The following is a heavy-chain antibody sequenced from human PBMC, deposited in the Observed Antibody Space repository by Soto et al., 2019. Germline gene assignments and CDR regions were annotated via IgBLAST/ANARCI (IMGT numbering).Heavy chain of an antibody. CDR3: ARAKGADSYGYGY. J-gene: IGHJ4*02. CDR1: GGTFSSYA. CDR2: IIPIFGTA. V-gene: IGHV1-69*13. Sequence: GASVKVSCKAPGGTFSSYAISWVRQAPGQGLEWMGRIIPIFGTANYAQKFQGRVTITADESTSTAYMELSSLRSEDTAVYYCARAKGADSYGYGYWGQGTLVTVSS. D-gene: IGHD5-18*01.